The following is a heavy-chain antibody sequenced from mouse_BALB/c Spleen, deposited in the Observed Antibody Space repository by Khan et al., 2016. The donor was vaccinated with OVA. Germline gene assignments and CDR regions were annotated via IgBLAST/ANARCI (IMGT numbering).Heavy chain of an antibody. V-gene: IGHV1-4*01. D-gene: IGHD2-14*01. CDR3: AREGAYYRSDGWFAY. Sequence: QVQLKQSGAELARPGASVKMSCKASGYTFTTYTIHWVKQRPGQSLEWIGYIIPTNDYTNYNQKFKDRATLTADKSSSTAYMQLSSLTSEDSALYYCAREGAYYRSDGWFAYWGQGTLVTVSA. CDR2: IIPTNDYT. CDR1: GYTFTTYT. J-gene: IGHJ3*01.